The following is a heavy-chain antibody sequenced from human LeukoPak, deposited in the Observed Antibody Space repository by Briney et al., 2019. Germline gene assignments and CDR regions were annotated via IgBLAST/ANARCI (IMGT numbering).Heavy chain of an antibody. Sequence: GGSLRLSCAASGFTFSSYWMSWVRQAPGKGLEWVANIKQDGSEKYYVDSVKGRFTISRDNAKNSLYLQMNSLRAEDTAVYYCATPQWFGELWGAFDYWGQGTLVTVSS. CDR2: IKQDGSEK. CDR3: ATPQWFGELWGAFDY. V-gene: IGHV3-7*01. CDR1: GFTFSSYW. D-gene: IGHD3-10*01. J-gene: IGHJ4*02.